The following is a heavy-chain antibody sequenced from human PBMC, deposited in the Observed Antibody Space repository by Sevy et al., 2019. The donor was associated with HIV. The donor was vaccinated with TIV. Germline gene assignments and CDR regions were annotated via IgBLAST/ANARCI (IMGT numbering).Heavy chain of an antibody. J-gene: IGHJ4*02. D-gene: IGHD3-10*01. V-gene: IGHV3-48*01. CDR2: ISSSRSTI. CDR3: ARENYYGSGIPIDY. CDR1: GFTFSSYS. Sequence: GGSLRLSCAASGFTFSSYSMNWVRQAPGKGLEWVSYISSSRSTIYYADSVQGRFTISRDNAKNSLYLQMNSLRAEDTAVYYCARENYYGSGIPIDYWGQGTLVTVSS.